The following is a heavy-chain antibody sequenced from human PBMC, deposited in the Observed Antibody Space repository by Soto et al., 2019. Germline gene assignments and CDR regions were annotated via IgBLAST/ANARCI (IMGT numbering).Heavy chain of an antibody. CDR1: GDTFSSFA. V-gene: IGHV1-69*12. J-gene: IGHJ6*02. Sequence: QVQLVQSGAEVKKPGSSVKVSCKASGDTFSSFAISWVRQAPGQGLEWMGGIIPIFRTPNYAQKFQGRVTITADEFTSTAYMELSSLRSEDTAVYYCARDKDRQQLGGNYYYALDVRGQGTTVIVSS. D-gene: IGHD1-1*01. CDR3: ARDKDRQQLGGNYYYALDV. CDR2: IIPIFRTP.